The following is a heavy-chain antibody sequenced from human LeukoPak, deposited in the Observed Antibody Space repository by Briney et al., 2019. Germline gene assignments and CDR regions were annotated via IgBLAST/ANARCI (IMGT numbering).Heavy chain of an antibody. CDR2: ISSSSSYT. D-gene: IGHD6-19*01. CDR3: ARRSYSSGYYFDY. Sequence: GGSLRLSCAASGFTFSDYYMSWIRQAPGKGQEWVSYISSSSSYTNYADSVKGRFTISRDNAKNSLYLQMNSLRAEDTAVYYCARRSYSSGYYFDYWGQGTLVTVSS. J-gene: IGHJ4*02. V-gene: IGHV3-11*06. CDR1: GFTFSDYY.